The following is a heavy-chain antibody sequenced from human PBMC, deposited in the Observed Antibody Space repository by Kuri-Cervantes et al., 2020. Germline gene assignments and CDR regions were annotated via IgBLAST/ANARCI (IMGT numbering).Heavy chain of an antibody. CDR2: IWYEGSNK. CDR3: ARVVGGSYSGNWFDP. CDR1: GFTFSSYG. V-gene: IGHV3-33*01. Sequence: GESLKISCAASGFTFSSYGMHWVRQAPGKGLEWEAVIWYEGSNKYYADSVKGRFTISRDNSKNTLYLQMNSLRAEDTAVYYCARVVGGSYSGNWFDPWGQGTLVTVSS. D-gene: IGHD1-26*01. J-gene: IGHJ5*02.